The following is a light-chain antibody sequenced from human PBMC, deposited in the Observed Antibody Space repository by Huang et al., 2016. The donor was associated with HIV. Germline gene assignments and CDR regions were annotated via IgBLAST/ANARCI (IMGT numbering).Light chain of an antibody. CDR3: QQSARTPRT. J-gene: IGKJ2*01. V-gene: IGKV1-39*01. Sequence: DIQITHSPSSLSASVGDTVIIPCRASQNIKRYLNWYQQEPGKAPKLLISAASNLQSGVPSTFSGSGAGTGFTLTINSLQPEDSATYYCQQSARTPRTFGQGTKLEI. CDR1: QNIKRY. CDR2: AAS.